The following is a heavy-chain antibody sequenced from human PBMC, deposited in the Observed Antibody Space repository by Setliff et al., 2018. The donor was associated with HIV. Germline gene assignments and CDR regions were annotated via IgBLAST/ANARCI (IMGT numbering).Heavy chain of an antibody. D-gene: IGHD6-6*01. CDR2: IIPVVDAG. CDR3: AGGIEYRSNAYVAEYFDL. CDR1: GGALSNYA. J-gene: IGHJ4*02. V-gene: IGHV1-69*06. Sequence: SVKVSCKASGGALSNYAFSWVRQAPEQGLQWMGGIIPVVDAGTYAQSFQGRVTITADKSTSTINLELTGLRSDDTAVYYCAGGIEYRSNAYVAEYFDLWGQGTRVTVS.